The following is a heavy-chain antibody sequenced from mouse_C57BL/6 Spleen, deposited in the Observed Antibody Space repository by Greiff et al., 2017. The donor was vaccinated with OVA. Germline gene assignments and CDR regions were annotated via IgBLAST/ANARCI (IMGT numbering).Heavy chain of an antibody. V-gene: IGHV1-15*01. Sequence: QVQLQQSGAELVRPGASVTLSCKASGYTFTDYEMHWVKQTPVHGLEWIGAIDPETGGTAYNQKFKGKAILTADKSSSTAYMELRSLTSEDSAVYYCTREGIYYGNSTFVYYFDYWGQGTTLTVSS. CDR1: GYTFTDYE. D-gene: IGHD2-1*01. J-gene: IGHJ2*01. CDR3: TREGIYYGNSTFVYYFDY. CDR2: IDPETGGT.